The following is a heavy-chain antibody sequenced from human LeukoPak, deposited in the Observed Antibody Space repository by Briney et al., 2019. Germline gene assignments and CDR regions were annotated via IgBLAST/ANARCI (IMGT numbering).Heavy chain of an antibody. V-gene: IGHV4-61*02. Sequence: SETLSLTCTVSGDSISSDTYYWSWIRQPAGKGLEWIGRIYTSGSANYNPSLKSRVTISVDTSKNQFSLKLSSVTAADTAVYYCAREGQQWFHSAFDIWGQGKMVTVSS. CDR3: AREGQQWFHSAFDI. J-gene: IGHJ3*02. D-gene: IGHD5-18*01. CDR2: IYTSGSA. CDR1: GDSISSDTYY.